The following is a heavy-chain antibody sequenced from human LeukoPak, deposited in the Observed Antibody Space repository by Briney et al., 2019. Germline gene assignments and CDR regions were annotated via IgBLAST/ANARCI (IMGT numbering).Heavy chain of an antibody. CDR3: ARLERYNSGWYFYFDY. CDR2: IYYSGST. CDR1: VGSISTYY. J-gene: IGHJ4*02. D-gene: IGHD6-19*01. Sequence: SETLSLTCTVSVGSISTYYWSWIRQPPGKGLEWIGYIYYSGSTNYNPSLKSRVTISVDTSKNQFSLNLSSVTAADTAVYYCARLERYNSGWYFYFDYWGQGTLVTVSS. V-gene: IGHV4-59*01.